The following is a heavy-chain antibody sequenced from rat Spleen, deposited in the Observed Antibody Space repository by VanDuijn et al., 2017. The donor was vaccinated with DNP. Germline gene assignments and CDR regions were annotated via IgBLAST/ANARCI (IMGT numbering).Heavy chain of an antibody. CDR3: TRRDSSLLLHGFFDY. D-gene: IGHD1-1*01. Sequence: EVQLVESGGGLVQPGRSLKLSCVASGFTFNNYLMTWIRQVPGKGLEWVASISTGGGNTYYRDSVKGRFTISRDNARSILYLQMDSLGSEDTATYYCTRRDSSLLLHGFFDYWGQGVMVTVSS. CDR2: ISTGGGNT. J-gene: IGHJ2*01. CDR1: GFTFNNYL. V-gene: IGHV5S23*01.